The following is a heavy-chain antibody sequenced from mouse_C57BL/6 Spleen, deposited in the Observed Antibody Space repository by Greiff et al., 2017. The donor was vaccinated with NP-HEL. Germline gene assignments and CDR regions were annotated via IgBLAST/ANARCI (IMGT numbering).Heavy chain of an antibody. CDR1: GYAFSSYW. J-gene: IGHJ4*01. CDR2: IYPGDGDT. Sequence: VQLQQSGASVKIPCKASGYAFSSYWLNWVKQRPGKGLEWLGQIYPGDGDTNYNGKVKGKATLTADKSSSTAYMQLSSRTAEDSAVYFCARVSGYPDYYAMDYWGQGTSVTVSS. D-gene: IGHD3-2*02. V-gene: IGHV1-80*01. CDR3: ARVSGYPDYYAMDY.